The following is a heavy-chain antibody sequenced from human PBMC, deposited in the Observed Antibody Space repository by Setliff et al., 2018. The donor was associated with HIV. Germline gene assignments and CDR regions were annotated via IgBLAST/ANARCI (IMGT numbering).Heavy chain of an antibody. J-gene: IGHJ3*01. CDR1: GFTFSKFW. CDR3: ARLGWASLPANALDV. Sequence: AGGSLRLSCVASGFTFSKFWVTWVRRAPGKGLEWVANIRQDGSEKQYVDSVKGRFTVSRDNAQNSLYLQMNSLRAEDTAVYYCARLGWASLPANALDVWGLGTVVTVSS. CDR2: IRQDGSEK. D-gene: IGHD3-10*01. V-gene: IGHV3-7*03.